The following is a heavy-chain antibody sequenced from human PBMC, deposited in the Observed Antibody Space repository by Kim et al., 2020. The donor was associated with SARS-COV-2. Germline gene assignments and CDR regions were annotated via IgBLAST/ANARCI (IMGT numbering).Heavy chain of an antibody. Sequence: ASVKVSCKASGYTFTSYAMNWVRQAPGQGLEWMGWINTNTGNPTYAQGFTGRFVFSLDTSVSTAYLQISSLKAEDTAVYYCARAWVVVVPAAMPHDVGYFELWGRGTLVTVSS. D-gene: IGHD2-2*01. V-gene: IGHV7-4-1*02. CDR3: ARAWVVVVPAAMPHDVGYFEL. CDR2: INTNTGNP. J-gene: IGHJ2*01. CDR1: GYTFTSYA.